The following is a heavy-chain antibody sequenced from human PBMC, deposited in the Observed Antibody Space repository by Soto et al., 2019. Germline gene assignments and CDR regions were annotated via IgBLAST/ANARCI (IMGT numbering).Heavy chain of an antibody. CDR3: ARARRRYYDILTGYDGMDV. Sequence: GGTLRLSGAASGFMFNSYGMHWVRQAPGKGLEWVAVIWYDGSNQYYADSVKGRFTISRDNSNNTLYLQMNSLRAEDTAVYYCARARRRYYDILTGYDGMDVWGQGTTVTVSS. CDR2: IWYDGSNQ. D-gene: IGHD3-9*01. CDR1: GFMFNSYG. J-gene: IGHJ6*02. V-gene: IGHV3-33*01.